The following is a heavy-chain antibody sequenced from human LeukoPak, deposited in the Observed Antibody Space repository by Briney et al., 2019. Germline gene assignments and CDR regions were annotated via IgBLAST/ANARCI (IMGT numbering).Heavy chain of an antibody. J-gene: IGHJ4*02. CDR3: AKDMGPWGSGGRALDY. CDR2: IYSGGST. Sequence: PGGSLRLSCAASGFTVSSNYMSWVRQAPGKGLEWVSVIYSGGSTYYADSVKGRFTISRDNAKNSLYLLMNSLRAEDMALYYCAKDMGPWGSGGRALDYWGQGTLVTVSS. D-gene: IGHD3-10*01. CDR1: GFTVSSNY. V-gene: IGHV3-53*05.